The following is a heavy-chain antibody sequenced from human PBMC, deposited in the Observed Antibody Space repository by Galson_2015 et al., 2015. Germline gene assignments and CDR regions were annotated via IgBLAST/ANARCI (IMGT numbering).Heavy chain of an antibody. V-gene: IGHV1-8*01. CDR2: MNPSAGKS. Sequence: SVKVSCKASGYTFTSYEILWVRQATGQGLELMGWMNPSAGKSGFAQKFQDRLTMTRNTSVGVASMEVSSLRSEDTAVYFCARGYSYLSTTSDIPPSSSYHMDVWGRGTSVTVSS. CDR1: GYTFTSYE. J-gene: IGHJ6*03. D-gene: IGHD3-3*02. CDR3: ARGYSYLSTTSDIPPSSSYHMDV.